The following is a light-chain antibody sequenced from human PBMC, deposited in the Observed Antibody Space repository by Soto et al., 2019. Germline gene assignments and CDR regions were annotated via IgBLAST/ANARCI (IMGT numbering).Light chain of an antibody. Sequence: LTQPPSASGTPGQRVTISCSGSSSNIGSNTVNWYQQLPGTAPKLLIYSNNQRPSGVPDRFSGSRSGTSASLAISGLQSEDEADYYCAAWDESLNGFYVFGTGTKVTVL. V-gene: IGLV1-44*01. CDR3: AAWDESLNGFYV. CDR2: SNN. CDR1: SSNIGSNT. J-gene: IGLJ1*01.